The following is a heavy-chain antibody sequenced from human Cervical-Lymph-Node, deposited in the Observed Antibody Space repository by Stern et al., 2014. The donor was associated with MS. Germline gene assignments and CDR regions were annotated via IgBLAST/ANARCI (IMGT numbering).Heavy chain of an antibody. CDR2: ISGSGGST. CDR1: GFTFSSYA. CDR3: AKDEGYYYDSSAYEGLYFDY. V-gene: IGHV3-23*04. D-gene: IGHD3-22*01. Sequence: EVQLVESGGGLVRPGGSLRLSCAASGFTFSSYAMSWVRQAPGKGLEWVSAISGSGGSTYYADSVKGRFTISRDNSKNTLYLQMNSLRAEDTAVYYCAKDEGYYYDSSAYEGLYFDYWGQGTLVTVSS. J-gene: IGHJ4*02.